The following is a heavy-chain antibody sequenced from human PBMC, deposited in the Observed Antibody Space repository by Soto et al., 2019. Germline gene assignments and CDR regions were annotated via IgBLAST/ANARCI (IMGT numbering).Heavy chain of an antibody. V-gene: IGHV3-74*01. CDR3: ARIGGFDVFDY. J-gene: IGHJ4*02. Sequence: HPGGSLRLSCEASGFTFSRHWMHWVRQVPGKGLAWVSRIDNYGIGTGYADSVKGRFTISRDNAKNTLYLQMDGLRVDDTGVYYCARIGGFDVFDYWGQGALVTVSS. CDR1: GFTFSRHW. D-gene: IGHD5-12*01. CDR2: IDNYGIGT.